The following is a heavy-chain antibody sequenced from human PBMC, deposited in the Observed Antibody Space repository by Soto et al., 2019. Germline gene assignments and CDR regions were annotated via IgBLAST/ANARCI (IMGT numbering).Heavy chain of an antibody. CDR2: MTGSGSST. J-gene: IGHJ6*02. V-gene: IGHV3-23*01. D-gene: IGHD3-10*01. CDR3: AKDNFSYYSGSGRNYHCGMDV. CDR1: GFTFTTYA. Sequence: EVQLLESGGGLVQPGGSLRLSCAASGFTFTTYAMRWVRQAPGKGLEWVSGMTGSGSSTYYADSVKGRFTISSDISKSTLYLQMNSLRAEDTAVYYCAKDNFSYYSGSGRNYHCGMDVWGQGTTVTVSS.